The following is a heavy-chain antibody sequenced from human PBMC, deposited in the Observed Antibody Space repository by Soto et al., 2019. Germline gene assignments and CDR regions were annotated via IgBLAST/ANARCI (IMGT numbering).Heavy chain of an antibody. J-gene: IGHJ4*02. CDR2: IYYSGST. D-gene: IGHD4-17*01. V-gene: IGHV4-61*08. Sequence: SETLSLTCTVSGGSISSGGYYWSWIRQPPGKGLEWIGYIYYSGSTNYNPSLKSRVTISVDTSKNQFSLKLSSVTAADTAVYYCARRYGDCFDYWGQGTLVTVSS. CDR1: GGSISSGGYY. CDR3: ARRYGDCFDY.